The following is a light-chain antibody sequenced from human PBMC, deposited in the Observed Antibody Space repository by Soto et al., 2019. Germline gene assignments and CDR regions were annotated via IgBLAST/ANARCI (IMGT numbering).Light chain of an antibody. J-gene: IGLJ3*02. CDR3: AAWDDSLNGWV. V-gene: IGLV1-44*01. Sequence: QSVLTQAPSASGTPGQRVTISCSGSSSNIGSNTVTWYQQVPGTAPKLLIYSNDQRPSGVPDRFSGSKSGTSASLAIAGLQSEDEDDYYCAAWDDSLNGWVFCGGTKLTVL. CDR2: SND. CDR1: SSNIGSNT.